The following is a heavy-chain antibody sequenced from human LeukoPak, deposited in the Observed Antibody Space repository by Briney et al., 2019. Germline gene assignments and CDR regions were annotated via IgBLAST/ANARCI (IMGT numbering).Heavy chain of an antibody. Sequence: PAETLCLICTVSGVSVSRGRYDWGWLRQRRGKGTEWIGYIYYRGSTNNNPSLKSRVTISVAPSKIQLSLKLSSVTAADTAVYYCARGVVVVVAATLRAYNWFDPWGQGTLVTVSS. CDR1: GVSVSRGRYD. J-gene: IGHJ5*02. CDR2: IYYRGST. V-gene: IGHV4-61*01. D-gene: IGHD2-15*01. CDR3: ARGVVVVVAATLRAYNWFDP.